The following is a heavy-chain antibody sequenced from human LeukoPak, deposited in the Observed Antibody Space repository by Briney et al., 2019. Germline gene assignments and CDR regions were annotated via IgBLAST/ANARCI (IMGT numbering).Heavy chain of an antibody. V-gene: IGHV3-74*01. Sequence: GGSLRLSCAASGFTFSSYWMNWVRQAPGKGLVWVSRIASDGSSTTYADSVKGRFSISRDNAKNTLYLQMNSLRVEDTAVYYCTRGRPHGNDYWGQRTLVTVSS. CDR2: IASDGSST. CDR1: GFTFSSYW. D-gene: IGHD4-23*01. CDR3: TRGRPHGNDY. J-gene: IGHJ4*02.